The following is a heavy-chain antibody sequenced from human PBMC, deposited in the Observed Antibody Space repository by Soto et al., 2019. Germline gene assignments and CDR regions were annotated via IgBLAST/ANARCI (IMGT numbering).Heavy chain of an antibody. CDR1: GFTFSNYG. CDR3: ARDGDVNTGFGKDY. J-gene: IGHJ4*02. V-gene: IGHV3-33*01. Sequence: QAQLVESGGGVVQPGRSLRLSCVASGFTFSNYGMHWVRQAPGKGLEWVAFIWYDASNKYYAESVKGRFTISRDNSKNTLYLQMNSLRAEDTAVYYCARDGDVNTGFGKDYWGQGTLVTVSS. D-gene: IGHD3-16*01. CDR2: IWYDASNK.